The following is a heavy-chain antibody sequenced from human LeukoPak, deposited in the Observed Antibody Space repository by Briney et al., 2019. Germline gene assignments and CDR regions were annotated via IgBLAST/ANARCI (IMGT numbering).Heavy chain of an antibody. V-gene: IGHV1-2*06. CDR2: INPNSGGT. Sequence: EASVKVSCKASGYTFTGYYMHWVRQAPGQGLEWMGRINPNSGGTNYAQKFQGRVTMTSDTSISTAYMELGRLRSDDTAVYYCARDPRIAVAGKYFDYWGQGTLVTVSS. CDR3: ARDPRIAVAGKYFDY. J-gene: IGHJ4*02. D-gene: IGHD6-19*01. CDR1: GYTFTGYY.